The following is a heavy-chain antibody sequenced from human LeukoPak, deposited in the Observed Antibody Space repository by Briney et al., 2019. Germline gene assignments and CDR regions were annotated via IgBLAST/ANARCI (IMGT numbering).Heavy chain of an antibody. V-gene: IGHV3-13*01. CDR2: IGTAGDT. CDR3: ARGSFGAFDI. CDR1: GFTFSSYD. Sequence: PGGSLRLSCAASGFTFSSYDMHWVRQATGKGLEWVSGIGTAGDTYYPGSVKGRFTISRENAKNSLYLQMNSLRAGDAAVYYCARGSFGAFDIWGQGTTVTVSS. J-gene: IGHJ3*02. D-gene: IGHD3-9*01.